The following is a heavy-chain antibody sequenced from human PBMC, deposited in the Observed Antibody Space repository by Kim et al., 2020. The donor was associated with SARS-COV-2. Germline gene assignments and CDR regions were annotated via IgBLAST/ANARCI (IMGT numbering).Heavy chain of an antibody. J-gene: IGHJ4*02. CDR1: GGSISSYY. V-gene: IGHV4-59*13. CDR2: IYYSGST. Sequence: SETLSLTCTVSGGSISSYYWSWIRQPPGKGLEWIGYIYYSGSTNYNPSLKSRVTISVDTSKNQFSLKLSSVTAADTAVYYCAGTRYYDFWSGYPKTYYFDYWGQGTLVTVSS. CDR3: AGTRYYDFWSGYPKTYYFDY. D-gene: IGHD3-3*01.